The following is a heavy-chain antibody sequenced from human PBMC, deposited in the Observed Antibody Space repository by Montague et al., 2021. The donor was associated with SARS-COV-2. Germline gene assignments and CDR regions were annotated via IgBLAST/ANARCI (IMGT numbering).Heavy chain of an antibody. V-gene: IGHV4-39*01. Sequence: SETLSLTRNVSGDSVASNNYYWSWLRQPPGRGLEWIASVFHTGKAFYNPSLKSRSSISVDTATNPLSLKLTSVSGADTALYFCARNLPPATIFTVVTHFDFWGHGTRVTVS. J-gene: IGHJ4*01. CDR2: VFHTGKA. D-gene: IGHD4-11*01. CDR1: GDSVASNNYY. CDR3: ARNLPPATIFTVVTHFDF.